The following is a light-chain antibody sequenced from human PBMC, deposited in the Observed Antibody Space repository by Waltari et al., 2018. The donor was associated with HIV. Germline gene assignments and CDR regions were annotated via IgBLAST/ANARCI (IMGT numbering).Light chain of an antibody. J-gene: IGKJ1*01. Sequence: EIVLTQSPGTLSLSPGEGATLSCRASQSISSSYLTWYQQKPGQAPRLLIYSTSNRATGIPDRFSGSVSGTDFTLTISRLEPEDFVVYYCQQYGSSWTFGQGTKV. CDR1: QSISSSY. CDR3: QQYGSSWT. V-gene: IGKV3-20*01. CDR2: STS.